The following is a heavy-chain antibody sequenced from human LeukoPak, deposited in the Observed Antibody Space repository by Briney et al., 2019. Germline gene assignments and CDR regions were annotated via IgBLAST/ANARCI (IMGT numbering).Heavy chain of an antibody. D-gene: IGHD3-22*01. J-gene: IGHJ4*02. V-gene: IGHV4-34*01. CDR3: ARLKVVITSFSPLDY. CDR2: INHSGGT. Sequence: SGTLSLTCAVYGVTFSGYYWSWVRQPPGKGLEWIGGINHSGGTNYNPSLKSGGIISVDASKNQFFLKLSPMTAAEAAVYYCARLKVVITSFSPLDYWGQGTLVTVSS. CDR1: GVTFSGYY.